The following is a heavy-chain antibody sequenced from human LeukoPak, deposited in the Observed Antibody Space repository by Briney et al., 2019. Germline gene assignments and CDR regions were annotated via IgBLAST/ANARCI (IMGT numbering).Heavy chain of an antibody. Sequence: SETLSLTCAVYGESFSGYYWNWIRQPPGKGLEWIGEIDHSGSSNYNPSLERRVTLSVDKSKNQFSLKLNSLTAADTAVYYCARDTGSQTGYSSYYYYGMDVWGQGTTVTVSS. V-gene: IGHV4-34*01. J-gene: IGHJ6*02. CDR1: GESFSGYY. CDR3: ARDTGSQTGYSSYYYYGMDV. D-gene: IGHD3-9*01. CDR2: IDHSGSS.